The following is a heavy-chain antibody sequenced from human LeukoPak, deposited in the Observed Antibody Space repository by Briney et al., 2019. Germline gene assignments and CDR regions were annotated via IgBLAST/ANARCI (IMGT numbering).Heavy chain of an antibody. V-gene: IGHV1-8*01. CDR2: MNPNSGNT. J-gene: IGHJ5*02. CDR3: ARQTCTSTSCFARWFDP. D-gene: IGHD2-2*01. CDR1: GYTFTIYD. Sequence: ASVKVSCTASGYTFTIYDINWVRQAPGQGVERMGWMNPNSGNTGYAQKFQGRVTMTRNTSIRTVYMELNSLTSEDTAVYYCARQTCTSTSCFARWFDPWGQGTLVTVSS.